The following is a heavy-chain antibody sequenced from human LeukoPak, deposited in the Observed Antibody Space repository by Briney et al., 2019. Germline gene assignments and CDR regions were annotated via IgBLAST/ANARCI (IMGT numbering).Heavy chain of an antibody. CDR3: ARHHFTGNNFDY. CDR1: GGSISSYY. Sequence: SETLSLTCTVSGGSISSYYWSWIRQPPGKGLEWIGYIYYSGSTNYNPSLKSRVTISVDTSKNQFSLKLSSVTAADTAVYYCARHHFTGNNFDYWGQGTLVTVSS. D-gene: IGHD1/OR15-1a*01. V-gene: IGHV4-59*08. J-gene: IGHJ4*02. CDR2: IYYSGST.